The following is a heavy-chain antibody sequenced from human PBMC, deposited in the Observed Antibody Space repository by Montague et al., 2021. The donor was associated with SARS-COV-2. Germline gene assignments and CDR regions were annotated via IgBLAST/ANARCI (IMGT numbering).Heavy chain of an antibody. D-gene: IGHD3-16*01. V-gene: IGHV4-59*01. CDR1: GVSITAYH. Sequence: SETLSLTCSVSGVSITAYHWSWIRQSPGQKLEWIGDVFYSGTTTYNPSLRSRVTMSADTSTKQVSLKLTSVTPADTATYYCARVFLSHEGDWFDPWGQGTLVVVSS. CDR3: ARVFLSHEGDWFDP. CDR2: VFYSGTT. J-gene: IGHJ5*02.